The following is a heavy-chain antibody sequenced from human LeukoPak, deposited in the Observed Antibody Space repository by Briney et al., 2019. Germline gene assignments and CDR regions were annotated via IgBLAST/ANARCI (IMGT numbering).Heavy chain of an antibody. D-gene: IGHD6-19*01. Sequence: SETLSLTCTVSGGSISTYYWSWIRQPPGKGLEWIASTYYSGSSSYYNPSLKSRVTISADMSKNQLSLKLTSVTAADTAVYFCARHPSAVAGKTFDCWGQGTLVTVSP. CDR2: TYYSGSS. CDR3: ARHPSAVAGKTFDC. V-gene: IGHV4-59*08. CDR1: GGSISTYY. J-gene: IGHJ4*02.